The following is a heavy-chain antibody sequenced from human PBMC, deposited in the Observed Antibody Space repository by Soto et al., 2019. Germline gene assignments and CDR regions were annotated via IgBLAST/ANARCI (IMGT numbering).Heavy chain of an antibody. D-gene: IGHD3-16*01. J-gene: IGHJ3*02. V-gene: IGHV1-69*13. CDR1: GGTFSSYA. CDR2: LIPIFGTA. CDR3: ARGMGLKGAFDI. Sequence: SVKVSCKASGGTFSSYAISWVRQAPGQGLEWMGGLIPIFGTANYAQKFQGRVTITADESTSTAYMELSSLRSEDTAVYYCARGMGLKGAFDIWDQGTMVTVSS.